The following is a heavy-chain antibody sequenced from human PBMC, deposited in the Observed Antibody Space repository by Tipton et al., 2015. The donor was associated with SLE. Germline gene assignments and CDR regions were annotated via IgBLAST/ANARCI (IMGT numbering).Heavy chain of an antibody. D-gene: IGHD6-19*01. J-gene: IGHJ5*02. CDR3: ARESVAGTYIPNWFDP. Sequence: TLSLTCTVSGDSISSDHWSWIRQPPGKGLEWIGSVYYTGSTYYNPSLKSRVTISVDTSKNQFSLKLNSVAAADTAVYYCARESVAGTYIPNWFDPWGQGTLVTVSS. CDR1: GDSISSDH. V-gene: IGHV4-59*05. CDR2: VYYTGST.